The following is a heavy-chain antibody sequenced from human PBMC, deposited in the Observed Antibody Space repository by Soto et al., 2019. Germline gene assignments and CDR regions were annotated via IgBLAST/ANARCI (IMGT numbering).Heavy chain of an antibody. Sequence: VKGYCKGPGDAFSSYAASWGRQAPGQGLEWMGWISAYNGNTNYAQKLQGRVTMTTDTSTSTAYMELRSLRSDDTAVYYCARGNAGAGPTVFDFWGQGTLVTGSS. CDR3: ARGNAGAGPTVFDF. J-gene: IGHJ4*02. CDR2: ISAYNGNT. V-gene: IGHV1-18*01. D-gene: IGHD6-19*01. CDR1: GDAFSSYA.